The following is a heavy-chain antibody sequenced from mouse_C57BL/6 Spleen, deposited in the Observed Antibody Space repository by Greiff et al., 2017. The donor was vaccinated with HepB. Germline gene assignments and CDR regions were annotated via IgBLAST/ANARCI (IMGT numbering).Heavy chain of an antibody. CDR3: ARRDPLYYAMDY. V-gene: IGHV8-12*01. CDR1: GFSLSTSGMG. J-gene: IGHJ4*01. CDR2: IYWDDDK. Sequence: QVTLKECGPGILQSSQTLSLTCSFSGFSLSTSGMGVSWIRQPSGKGLEWLAHIYWDDDKRYNPSLKSRLTISKDTSRNQVFLKITSVDTADTATYYCARRDPLYYAMDYWGQGTSVTVSS.